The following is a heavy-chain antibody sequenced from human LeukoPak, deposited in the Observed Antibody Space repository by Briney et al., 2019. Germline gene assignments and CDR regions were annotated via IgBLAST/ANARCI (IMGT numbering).Heavy chain of an antibody. Sequence: SSQTLSLTCTVSGGSISIGDYYWSWIRQPPGKGLEWIGYIYYSGSTYYNPSLKSRVTISVDTSKNQFSLKLSSVTAADTAVYYCARVRATTGFDYWGQGTLVTVSS. D-gene: IGHD1-26*01. J-gene: IGHJ4*02. CDR1: GGSISIGDYY. CDR2: IYYSGST. CDR3: ARVRATTGFDY. V-gene: IGHV4-30-4*01.